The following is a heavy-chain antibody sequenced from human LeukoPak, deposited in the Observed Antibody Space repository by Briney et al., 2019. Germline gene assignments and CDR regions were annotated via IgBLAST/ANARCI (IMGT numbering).Heavy chain of an antibody. CDR2: FDPEDGET. D-gene: IGHD3-22*01. CDR3: ATDIGIYGGRWSDYYDSSGYYSHFDY. CDR1: GGTFRDYP. V-gene: IGHV1-24*01. Sequence: GASVKVSCKASGGTFRDYPLSWVRQAPGKGLEWMGGFDPEDGETIYAQKFQGRVTMTEDTSTDTAYMELSSLRSEDTAVYYCATDIGIYGGRWSDYYDSSGYYSHFDYWGQGTLVTVSS. J-gene: IGHJ4*02.